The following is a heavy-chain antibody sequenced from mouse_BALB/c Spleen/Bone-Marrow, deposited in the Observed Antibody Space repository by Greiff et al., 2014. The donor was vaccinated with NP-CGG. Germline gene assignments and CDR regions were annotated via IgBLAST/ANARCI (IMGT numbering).Heavy chain of an antibody. CDR1: GYTFTSYD. J-gene: IGHJ3*01. V-gene: IGHV1S56*01. D-gene: IGHD2-4*01. CDR3: ARRVYYDYDGGAWFAY. Sequence: VQLQESGAELVKPGASVKLSCKASGYTFTSYDIYWVRQRPEQGLEWIGWIFPGDGSTKYNEKFKGKAALTTDKSSSTAYMQLSRLTSEDSAVYFCARRVYYDYDGGAWFAYWGQGTLVTVSA. CDR2: IFPGDGST.